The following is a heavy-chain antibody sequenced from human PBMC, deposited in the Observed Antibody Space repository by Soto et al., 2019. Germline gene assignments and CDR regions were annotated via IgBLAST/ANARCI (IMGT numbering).Heavy chain of an antibody. J-gene: IGHJ4*02. CDR1: GGSFSGYY. Sequence: SETLSLTCAVYGGSFSGYYWSWIRQPPGKGLEWIGEINHSGSTNYNPSLKSRVTISVDTSKNQFSLKLSSVTAADTAVYYCARGTWSGYYMYWGQGTLVTVSS. D-gene: IGHD3-3*01. CDR2: INHSGST. V-gene: IGHV4-34*01. CDR3: ARGTWSGYYMY.